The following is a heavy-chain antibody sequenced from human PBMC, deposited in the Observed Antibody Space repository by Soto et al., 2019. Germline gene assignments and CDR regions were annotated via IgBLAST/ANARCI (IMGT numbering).Heavy chain of an antibody. J-gene: IGHJ4*02. CDR3: ARDPWAADY. D-gene: IGHD3-16*01. Sequence: EVQLVESGGGLVQPGGSLRLSCAASGFTVSTKYMSWVRQAPGKGLEWVSVIYSGGSTFYADSVRGRFTISRDNSKNTVNLKMNSLRAEDTAVYYCARDPWAADYWGQGTLVTVFS. CDR2: IYSGGST. V-gene: IGHV3-66*01. CDR1: GFTVSTKY.